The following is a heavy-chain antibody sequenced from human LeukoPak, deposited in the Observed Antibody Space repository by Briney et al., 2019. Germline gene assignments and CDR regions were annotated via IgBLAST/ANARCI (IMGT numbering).Heavy chain of an antibody. Sequence: GASVKVSCKASGYTFTGYYMHWVRQAPGQGLEWMGWINPNSGGTNYAQKFQGRDTMTRDTSISTAYMELSRLRSDDTAVYYCARVVQSTDSSGFYLPEYFQHWGQGTLVTVSS. CDR3: ARVVQSTDSSGFYLPEYFQH. J-gene: IGHJ1*01. CDR1: GYTFTGYY. CDR2: INPNSGGT. D-gene: IGHD3-22*01. V-gene: IGHV1-2*02.